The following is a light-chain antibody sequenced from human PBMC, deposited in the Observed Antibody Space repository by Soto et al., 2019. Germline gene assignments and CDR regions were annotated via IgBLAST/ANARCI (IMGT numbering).Light chain of an antibody. J-gene: IGLJ2*01. V-gene: IGLV2-14*03. CDR2: DVS. CDR3: TSYTSSVSRYV. CDR1: SSDIGGYNY. Sequence: QSALTQPASVSGFPGQSITIPCTGNSSDIGGYNYVSWYLQHPGKAPQLMIYDVSARPSGVSNRFSGSKSGNTASLTISGLQAEDEADYYCTSYTSSVSRYVFGGGTKLTVL.